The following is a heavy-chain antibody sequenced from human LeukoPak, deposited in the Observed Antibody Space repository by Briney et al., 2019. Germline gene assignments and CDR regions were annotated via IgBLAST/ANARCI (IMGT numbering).Heavy chain of an antibody. CDR3: AKQTYYDFWSGYYYFDY. V-gene: IGHV3-23*01. CDR2: ISGSGGST. Sequence: GGSLRLSCAASGFTFSSYAMSWVRQAPGKGLEWVSAISGSGGSTYYADSVKGRFTISRDNSKNTLYLQMSSLRAEDTAVYYCAKQTYYDFWSGYYYFDYWGQGTLVTVSS. CDR1: GFTFSSYA. D-gene: IGHD3-3*01. J-gene: IGHJ4*02.